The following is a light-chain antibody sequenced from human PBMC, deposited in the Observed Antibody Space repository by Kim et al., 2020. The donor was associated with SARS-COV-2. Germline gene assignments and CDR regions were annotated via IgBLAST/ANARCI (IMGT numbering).Light chain of an antibody. Sequence: LSPGERATLSCRASQSVSSGYLAWYQQKPGQAPRLLIYGASSRASGIPDRFSGSGSGTDFTLTISRLEPEDFAVYYCQQYGGSPYTFGQGTKMEI. CDR1: QSVSSGY. V-gene: IGKV3-20*01. CDR2: GAS. CDR3: QQYGGSPYT. J-gene: IGKJ2*01.